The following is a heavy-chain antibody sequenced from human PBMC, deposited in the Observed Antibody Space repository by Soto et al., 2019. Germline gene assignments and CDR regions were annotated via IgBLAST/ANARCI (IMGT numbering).Heavy chain of an antibody. D-gene: IGHD2-15*01. V-gene: IGHV3-43*01. Sequence: EVQLVESGGVVVQPGGSLRLSCAASGFTFDDYTMHWVRQAPGKGLEWVSLISWDGGITYYADSVKGRFTISRDNSKNSLYLQMNSLRTEDTALYYCAKGGSSYYFDYWGQGTLVTVSS. CDR2: ISWDGGIT. CDR3: AKGGSSYYFDY. J-gene: IGHJ4*02. CDR1: GFTFDDYT.